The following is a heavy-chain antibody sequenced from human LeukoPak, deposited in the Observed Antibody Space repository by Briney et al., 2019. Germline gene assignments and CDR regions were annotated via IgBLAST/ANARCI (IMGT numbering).Heavy chain of an antibody. CDR1: GGSFSGYY. CDR3: ARAEILLYEAVATSAYQDY. D-gene: IGHD3-10*01. CDR2: INHSGST. V-gene: IGHV4-34*01. J-gene: IGHJ4*02. Sequence: SETLSLTCAVYGGSFSGYYWSWIRQPPGKGLEWIGEINHSGSTNYNPSLKSRVTISVDTSKNQFSLKLSSVTAADTAVYYCARAEILLYEAVATSAYQDYWGQGTLVTVSS.